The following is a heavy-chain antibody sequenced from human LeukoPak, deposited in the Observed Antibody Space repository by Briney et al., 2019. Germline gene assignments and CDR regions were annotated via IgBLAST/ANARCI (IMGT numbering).Heavy chain of an antibody. CDR3: VRGAALGDAFDI. CDR1: GDSVSTNSAA. CDR2: TYYRSKLYN. V-gene: IGHV6-1*01. Sequence: SQTLSLTCALSGDSVSTNSAAWDWIRQSPSRGLEWLGRTYYRSKLYNDYAVSVKSRTAINPHTSKNHFSLQLNSVTPEDTAVYDCVRGAALGDAFDIWGQGTMVTVSS. D-gene: IGHD5-18*01. J-gene: IGHJ3*02.